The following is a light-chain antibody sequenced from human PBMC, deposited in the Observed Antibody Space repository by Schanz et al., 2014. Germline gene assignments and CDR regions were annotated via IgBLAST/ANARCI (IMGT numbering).Light chain of an antibody. CDR1: SSDVGGYNF. V-gene: IGLV2-8*01. CDR2: QVT. Sequence: QSALTQPRSVSDSPGQSVTISCTGTSSDVGGYNFVSWYQHHPGKAPKVMIYQVTKRPSGVPDRFSGSKSGNTASLTVSGLQAEDEADYYCSSYGGNLGVFGTGTKLTVL. CDR3: SSYGGNLGV. J-gene: IGLJ1*01.